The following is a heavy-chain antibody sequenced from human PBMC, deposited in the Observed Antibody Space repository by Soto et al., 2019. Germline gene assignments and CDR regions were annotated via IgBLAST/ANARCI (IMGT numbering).Heavy chain of an antibody. CDR2: INPNSGGT. D-gene: IGHD3-22*01. CDR3: ARQIYDSDTGPNFQYYSDS. J-gene: IGHJ4*02. V-gene: IGHV1-2*02. CDR1: GYTFTGYY. Sequence: ASVKVSCKASGYTFTGYYMHWVRQAPGQGLERMGWINPNSGGTNYAQKFQGRVTISVTKSITTVFLQWSSLRASDTAMYYCARQIYDSDTGPNFQYYSDSWGQGTPVTVSS.